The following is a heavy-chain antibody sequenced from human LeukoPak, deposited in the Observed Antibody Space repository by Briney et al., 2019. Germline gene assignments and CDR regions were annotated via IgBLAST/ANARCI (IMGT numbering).Heavy chain of an antibody. CDR1: GFTFSTHG. CDR2: ISHDGSNK. V-gene: IGHV3-30*18. D-gene: IGHD3-3*01. CDR3: AKVFRTSPATLFDY. Sequence: GGSLRLSCAASGFTFSTHGMYWVRQAPGKGLEWVALISHDGSNKYYADSVKGRFTISRDNSKNTLYLQMNSLRAEDTAVYYCAKVFRTSPATLFDYWGQGTLVTVAS. J-gene: IGHJ4*02.